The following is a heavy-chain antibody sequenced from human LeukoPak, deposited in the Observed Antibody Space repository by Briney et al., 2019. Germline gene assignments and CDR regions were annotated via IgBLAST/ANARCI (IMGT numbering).Heavy chain of an antibody. J-gene: IGHJ4*02. D-gene: IGHD4-23*01. CDR1: GFTVSSNY. Sequence: PGGSLRLSCAASGFTVSSNYMSWVRQAPGKGLEWVSVIYSGGGTYYADSVKGRFTISRDNSKNTLYLQMNSLRAEDTAVYYCARADYGGNAEWDYWGQGTLVTVSS. CDR2: IYSGGGT. V-gene: IGHV3-66*01. CDR3: ARADYGGNAEWDY.